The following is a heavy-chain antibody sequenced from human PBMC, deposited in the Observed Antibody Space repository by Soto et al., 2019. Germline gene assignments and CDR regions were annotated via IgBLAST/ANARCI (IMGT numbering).Heavy chain of an antibody. Sequence: GGSLRLSCEASGFTFSDFWMSWVRQAPGKGLEWVANIKGDGSEKRYVDSVRGRLTISRDNAKNSVYLQMNSLRADDTALYYCGRDEVRNGVGVWGQGIKVTVSS. CDR1: GFTFSDFW. V-gene: IGHV3-7*01. CDR3: GRDEVRNGVGV. J-gene: IGHJ6*02. CDR2: IKGDGSEK.